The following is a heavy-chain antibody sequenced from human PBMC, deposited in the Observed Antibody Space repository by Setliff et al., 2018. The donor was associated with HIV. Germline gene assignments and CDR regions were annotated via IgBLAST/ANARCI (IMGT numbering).Heavy chain of an antibody. CDR3: ARVAPKWDLLKWFDP. Sequence: PSETLSLTCAVYGGSLSTYYWSWIRQPPGKGLECIAKISHTGSATYSASLKSRATMSVDRSKDQFSLSLRSVTAADTAVYYCARVAPKWDLLKWFDPWGQGTLVTVSS. V-gene: IGHV4-34*01. D-gene: IGHD1-26*01. CDR2: ISHTGSA. CDR1: GGSLSTYY. J-gene: IGHJ5*02.